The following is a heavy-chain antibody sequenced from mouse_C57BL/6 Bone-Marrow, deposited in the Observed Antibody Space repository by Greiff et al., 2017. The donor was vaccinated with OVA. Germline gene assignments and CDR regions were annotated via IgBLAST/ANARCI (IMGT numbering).Heavy chain of an antibody. CDR3: ASTTVVATKNYAMDD. CDR1: GYTFTSYW. D-gene: IGHD1-1*01. J-gene: IGHJ4*01. CDR2: IYPGNSDT. V-gene: IGHV1-5*01. Sequence: SGTVLARPGASVKLSCKTSGYTFTSYWMHWVKQRPGQGLEWIGAIYPGNSDTSYNQKFKGKAKLTAVTSSSTAYMELRSLTYEDSAVYDCASTTVVATKNYAMDDWGQGTSVTVSS.